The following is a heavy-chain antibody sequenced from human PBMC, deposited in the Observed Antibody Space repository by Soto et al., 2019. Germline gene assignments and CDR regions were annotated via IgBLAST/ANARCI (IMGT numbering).Heavy chain of an antibody. D-gene: IGHD3-9*01. CDR1: GYTFTSYG. V-gene: IGHV1-18*04. CDR2: ISAYNGNT. Sequence: ASVKVSCKASGYTFTSYGISWVRQAPGQGLEWMGWISAYNGNTNYAQKLQGRVTMTTDTSTSTAYMELRSLRSDDTAVYYCARDPPISTDYDILTGYYYGMDVWGQGTTVTVSS. J-gene: IGHJ6*02. CDR3: ARDPPISTDYDILTGYYYGMDV.